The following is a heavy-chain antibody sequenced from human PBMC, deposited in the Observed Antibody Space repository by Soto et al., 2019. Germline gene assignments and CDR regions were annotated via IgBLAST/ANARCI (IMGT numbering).Heavy chain of an antibody. CDR3: ARRNLGLGDYYGMDV. V-gene: IGHV1-69*13. Sequence: SVKVSCKASGGTFSSYAISWVRQAPGQGLEWMGGIIPIFGTANYAQKFQGRVTITADESTSTAYMELSSLRSEDTAVYYCARRNLGLGDYYGMDVWGQGTTVTVSS. CDR2: IIPIFGTA. CDR1: GGTFSSYA. J-gene: IGHJ6*02. D-gene: IGHD6-6*01.